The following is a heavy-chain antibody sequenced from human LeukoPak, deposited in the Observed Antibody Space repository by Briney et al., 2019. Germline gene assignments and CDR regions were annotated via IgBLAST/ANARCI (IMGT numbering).Heavy chain of an antibody. D-gene: IGHD7-27*01. V-gene: IGHV3-23*01. J-gene: IGHJ4*02. CDR3: ARDQNWEEAY. CDR2: ISGSGGST. CDR1: GFTFSSSD. Sequence: HPGGSLRLSCAASGFTFSSSDMSWFRQAPGKGLEWVSVISGSGGSTNYADSVKGRFTISRDNSKNTLNLQMHSVRVEDTAIYYCARDQNWEEAYWGQGTLVTVSS.